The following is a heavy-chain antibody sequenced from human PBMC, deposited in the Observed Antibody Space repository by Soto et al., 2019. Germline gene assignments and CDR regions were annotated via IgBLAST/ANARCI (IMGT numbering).Heavy chain of an antibody. J-gene: IGHJ4*02. V-gene: IGHV1-3*01. Sequence: VKVSCKSSGYTFTTYAMHWVRQAPGQRLEWMGWINAGNGVTKYSQKFQGRVTMTRDTSARTAYMELSSLRSEDTAVYYCARSFCSSTNCYRPFDYWGPGTLVTVSS. D-gene: IGHD2-2*01. CDR1: GYTFTTYA. CDR2: INAGNGVT. CDR3: ARSFCSSTNCYRPFDY.